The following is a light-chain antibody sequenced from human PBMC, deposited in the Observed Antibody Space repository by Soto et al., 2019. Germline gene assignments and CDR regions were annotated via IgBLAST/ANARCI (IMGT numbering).Light chain of an antibody. CDR2: GAS. V-gene: IGKV3D-15*02. CDR1: QSIGSN. J-gene: IGKJ3*01. CDR3: QQYDKSPFT. Sequence: IVMTQSPATLSVSPGESVTLSCRASQSIGSNLAWYQQKPGQGPRLVIYGASTRATGIPAGFSGSGSGTEFTLAISSLQSEDFAVYYCQQYDKSPFTFGPG.